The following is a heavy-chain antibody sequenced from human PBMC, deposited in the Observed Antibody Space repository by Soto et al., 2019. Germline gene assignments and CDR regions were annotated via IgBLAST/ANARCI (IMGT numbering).Heavy chain of an antibody. CDR3: AVVVVAATPVDYFDY. J-gene: IGHJ4*02. Sequence: SETLSLTCAVSGVSFSGYYWGWIRQPPGKGLEWIGSIYYSGSTYYNPSLKSRVTISVDTSKNQFSLKLSSVTAADTAVYYCAVVVVAATPVDYFDYWGQGTLVTVPQ. CDR2: IYYSGST. V-gene: IGHV4-39*01. D-gene: IGHD2-15*01. CDR1: GVSFSGYY.